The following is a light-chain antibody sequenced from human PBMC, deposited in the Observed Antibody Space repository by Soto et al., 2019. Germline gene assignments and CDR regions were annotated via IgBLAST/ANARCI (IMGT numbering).Light chain of an antibody. CDR3: AAWDDSLDGRV. CDR1: SSNIGSNI. CDR2: DNN. Sequence: QSVVTQPPSASGTPGQRVTISCSGSSSNIGSNIVNWYQQFPGTAPKLLIYDNNQRPSGVPDRFSGSKSGTSASLAISGLQSEDEADYYCAAWDDSLDGRVFGGGTKLTVL. V-gene: IGLV1-44*01. J-gene: IGLJ3*02.